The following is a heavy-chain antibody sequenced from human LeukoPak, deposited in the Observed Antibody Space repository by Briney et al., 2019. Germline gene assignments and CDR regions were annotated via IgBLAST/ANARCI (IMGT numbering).Heavy chain of an antibody. CDR3: ARRGYHDSSGYDY. J-gene: IGHJ4*02. CDR2: ISGSSSDI. CDR1: GFTFSSYA. Sequence: GGSLRLSCAASGFTFSSYAMNWVRQARGKGPEWVSSISGSSSDIYYADSVKGRFTISRDNAKNSVFLQMNNLRAEDTAIYYCARRGYHDSSGYDYWGQGTLVTVSS. D-gene: IGHD3-22*01. V-gene: IGHV3-21*06.